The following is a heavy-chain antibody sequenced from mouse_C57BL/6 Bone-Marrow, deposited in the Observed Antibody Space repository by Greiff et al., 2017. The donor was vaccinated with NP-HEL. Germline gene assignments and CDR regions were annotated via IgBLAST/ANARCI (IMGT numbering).Heavy chain of an antibody. D-gene: IGHD2-1*01. V-gene: IGHV14-3*01. CDR3: ARFPHYGNYVYYAMDY. Sequence: EVQLQESVAELVRPGASVKLSCTASGFNITNTYMHWVKQRPEQGLEWIGRIDPANGNTKYAPKFQGKATITADTSSNTAYLQLSSLTSEDTAIYYCARFPHYGNYVYYAMDYWGQGTSVTVSS. CDR1: GFNITNTY. CDR2: IDPANGNT. J-gene: IGHJ4*01.